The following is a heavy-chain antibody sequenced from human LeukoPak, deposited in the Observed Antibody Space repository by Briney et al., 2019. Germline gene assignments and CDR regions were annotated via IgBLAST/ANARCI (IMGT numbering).Heavy chain of an antibody. D-gene: IGHD1-1*01. Sequence: SQTLSLTCTVSGGSISSGTYYWDWIRQPAGKGLEWIGHIYSSGSTSYNPSLESRVTISVDTSKNQFSLKLSSMTAADTAVYYCARGGNWNSYYFTCWGQGTLVTVSS. CDR2: IYSSGST. V-gene: IGHV4-61*09. CDR3: ARGGNWNSYYFTC. CDR1: GGSISSGTYY. J-gene: IGHJ4*02.